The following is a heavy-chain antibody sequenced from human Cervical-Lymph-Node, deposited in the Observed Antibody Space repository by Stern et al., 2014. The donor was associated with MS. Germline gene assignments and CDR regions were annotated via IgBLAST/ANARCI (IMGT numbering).Heavy chain of an antibody. CDR3: ARTRSKFDGFDP. CDR1: GGSFNSYA. J-gene: IGHJ5*02. D-gene: IGHD3-10*02. Sequence: VQLEEYGAEVKQPGSSVKVSCKASGGSFNSYAISWVRQAPGQGLEWMGGILPFLDTPKYAQKFQGRVTITADESTSTAYMELSGLRSGDTAVYYCARTRSKFDGFDPWGQGTLVTVSS. CDR2: ILPFLDTP. V-gene: IGHV1-69*01.